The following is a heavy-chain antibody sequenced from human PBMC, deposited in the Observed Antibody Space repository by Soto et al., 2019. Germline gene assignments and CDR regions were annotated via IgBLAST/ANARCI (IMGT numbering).Heavy chain of an antibody. D-gene: IGHD6-13*01. Sequence: EVQLVESGGGLVKPGGSLRLSCAASGFTFSTYSMNWVRQAPGKGLEWVSSISRGSNYIYYADSVKGRFTISRDNAKNSLYLQMDSLRVEDTAVYYCALDGNSWGFDYWGQGTLVTVSS. CDR1: GFTFSTYS. V-gene: IGHV3-21*01. CDR2: ISRGSNYI. CDR3: ALDGNSWGFDY. J-gene: IGHJ4*02.